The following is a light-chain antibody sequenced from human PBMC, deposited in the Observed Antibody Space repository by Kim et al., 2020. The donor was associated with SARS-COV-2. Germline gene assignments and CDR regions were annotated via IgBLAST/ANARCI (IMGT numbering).Light chain of an antibody. V-gene: IGKV1-39*01. CDR1: QNIGIY. CDR2: AAS. CDR3: QQSFTTHT. J-gene: IGKJ2*01. Sequence: LSASVGDRVTITCQASQNIGIYLNWYQQKPGKAPNLLIYAASSLQSGVTSRFSGSGSGTDFTLTISSLQPEDFATYYCQQSFTTHTFGQGTKLEI.